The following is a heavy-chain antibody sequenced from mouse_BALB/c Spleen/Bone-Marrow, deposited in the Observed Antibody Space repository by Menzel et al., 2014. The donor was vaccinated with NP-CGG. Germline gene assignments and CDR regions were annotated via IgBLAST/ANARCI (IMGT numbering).Heavy chain of an antibody. J-gene: IGHJ2*01. D-gene: IGHD4-1*01. CDR2: INPSNGRT. CDR3: ARDWDEAYYLDY. CDR1: GYTFTSYW. Sequence: QVHVKQSGAEPVKPGASVKLSCKASGYTFTSYWMHWVKQRPGQGLEWIGEINPSNGRTNYNEKFKSKATLTVDKSSSTAYMQLSSLTSEDSAVYYCARDWDEAYYLDYWGQGTTLTVSS. V-gene: IGHV1S81*02.